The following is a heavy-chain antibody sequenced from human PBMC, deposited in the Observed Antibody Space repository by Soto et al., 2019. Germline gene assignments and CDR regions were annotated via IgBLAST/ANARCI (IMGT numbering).Heavy chain of an antibody. D-gene: IGHD5-12*01. CDR3: LIGNSGYGNFDY. CDR2: IKGCGSET. CDR1: GFTFSSYW. V-gene: IGHV3-74*01. J-gene: IGHJ4*02. Sequence: GSLGLAGGSSGFTFSSYWMHCVLPAPGKGLVWVSRIKGCGSETGYADSVKVRFTISRDNGKNTLYLQLNSLRAEDTAVYYCLIGNSGYGNFDYWGQGTRVTVSS.